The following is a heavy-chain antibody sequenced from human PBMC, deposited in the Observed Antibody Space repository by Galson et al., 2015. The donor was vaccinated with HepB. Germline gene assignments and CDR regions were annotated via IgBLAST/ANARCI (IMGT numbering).Heavy chain of an antibody. J-gene: IGHJ4*02. V-gene: IGHV3-30-3*01. Sequence: SLRLSCAASGFTFGSYAMHWVRQAPGKGLEWVAVISYDGSNKNYADSVNGRYTISRDNSKNTLYLQVNSLQADYTAVYYCARAGYKANGGYSHYWGQGTLVTVSS. CDR3: ARAGYKANGGYSHY. CDR1: GFTFGSYA. D-gene: IGHD3-22*01. CDR2: ISYDGSNK.